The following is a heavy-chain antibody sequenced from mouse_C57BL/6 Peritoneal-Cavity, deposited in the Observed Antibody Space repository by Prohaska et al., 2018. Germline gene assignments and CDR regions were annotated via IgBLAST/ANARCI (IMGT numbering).Heavy chain of an antibody. J-gene: IGHJ2*01. D-gene: IGHD2-3*01. CDR3: ANDGPGGY. CDR1: GYTFTDYY. CDR2: IFPGSGST. V-gene: IGHV1-75*01. Sequence: SCKASGYTFTDYYINWVMQRTGQGFVWIGWIFPGSGSTYYNEKLKGKATLTVDKSSSTAYMLLSSLTSEDSAVYFCANDGPGGYWGQGTTLTVSS.